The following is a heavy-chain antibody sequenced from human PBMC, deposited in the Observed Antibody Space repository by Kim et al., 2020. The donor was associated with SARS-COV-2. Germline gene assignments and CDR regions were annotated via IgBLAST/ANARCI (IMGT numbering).Heavy chain of an antibody. CDR3: ARGGGDY. J-gene: IGHJ4*02. CDR2: SKWYN. V-gene: IGHV6-1*01. D-gene: IGHD3-16*01. Sequence: SKWYNDYAVSVKSRITINPATSKNQFSLQLNSVTPEDTAVYYCARGGGDYWGQGTLVTVSS.